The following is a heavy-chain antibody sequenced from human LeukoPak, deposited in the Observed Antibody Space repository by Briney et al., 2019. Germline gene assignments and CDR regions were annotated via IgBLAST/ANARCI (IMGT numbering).Heavy chain of an antibody. CDR3: ARENYDFWSGLFDY. Sequence: GRSLRLSCAASGFTFSSYGMHWVRQAPGKGLEWVAVIWYGGSNKYYADSVKGRFTISRDNSKNTLYLQMNSLRAEDTAVYYCARENYDFWSGLFDYWGQGTLVTVSS. J-gene: IGHJ4*02. V-gene: IGHV3-33*01. CDR1: GFTFSSYG. CDR2: IWYGGSNK. D-gene: IGHD3-3*01.